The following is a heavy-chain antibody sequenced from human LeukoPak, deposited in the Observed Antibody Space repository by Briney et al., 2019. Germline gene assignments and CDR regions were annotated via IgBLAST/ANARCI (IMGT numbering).Heavy chain of an antibody. D-gene: IGHD1-26*01. CDR3: VRASGSYYRLDP. V-gene: IGHV3-48*03. Sequence: PGGSLRLSCAASGFTFSSYEMNWVRQAPGKGLEWVSYISGSGSTIYYAGSVKGRFTISRDNAKNSLYLQMNSLRAEDTAVYYCVRASGSYYRLDPWGQGTLVTVFS. CDR2: ISGSGSTI. CDR1: GFTFSSYE. J-gene: IGHJ5*02.